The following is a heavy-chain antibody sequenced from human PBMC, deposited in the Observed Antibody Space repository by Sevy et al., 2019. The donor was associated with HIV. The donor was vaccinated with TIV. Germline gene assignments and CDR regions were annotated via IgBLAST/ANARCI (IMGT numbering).Heavy chain of an antibody. D-gene: IGHD2-2*01. CDR1: SGSISSGSYY. V-gene: IGHV4-39*01. Sequence: SETLSLICTVSSGSISSGSYYWGWIRQPPGKGLEWIGSFHYSGSTYYNPSLRSRVTISADTSKSQLSLKLRSVTAADTAMYYCARHVWTIAPKRYCTGISCYPFDPWGQGTPVTVSS. J-gene: IGHJ5*02. CDR3: ARHVWTIAPKRYCTGISCYPFDP. CDR2: FHYSGST.